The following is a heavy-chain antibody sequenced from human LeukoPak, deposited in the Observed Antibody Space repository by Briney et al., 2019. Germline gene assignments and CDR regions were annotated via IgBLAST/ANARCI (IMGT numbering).Heavy chain of an antibody. CDR2: ISAYNGNT. J-gene: IGHJ4*02. Sequence: ASVKVSCKASGYTFTSYGISWVRQAPGQGLEWMGWISAYNGNTNYAQKLQGRVTMTTDTSTSTAYMELRSLRSDDTAVYYCARDLLKSGYGPYDYWGQGTLVTVSS. CDR1: GYTFTSYG. D-gene: IGHD5-12*01. CDR3: ARDLLKSGYGPYDY. V-gene: IGHV1-18*01.